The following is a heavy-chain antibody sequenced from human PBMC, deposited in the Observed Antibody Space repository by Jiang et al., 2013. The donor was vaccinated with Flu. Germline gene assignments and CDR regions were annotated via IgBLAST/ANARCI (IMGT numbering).Heavy chain of an antibody. V-gene: IGHV6-1*01. CDR1: GDSVSSTSAA. CDR3: ARNLGSTSGWRPFDY. J-gene: IGHJ4*02. D-gene: IGHD6-19*01. Sequence: TLSLTCAISGDSVSSTSAAWHWIRQSPSRGLEWLGRTYYRSKWYNTYAVSERSRMTITPDTSNNQFSLHLNSVTPEDTAVYYCARNLGSTSGWRPFDYWGLGTLVTVSS. CDR2: TYYRSKWYN.